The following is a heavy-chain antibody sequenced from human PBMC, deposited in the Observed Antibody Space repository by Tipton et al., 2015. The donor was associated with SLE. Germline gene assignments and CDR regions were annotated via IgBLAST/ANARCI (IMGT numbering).Heavy chain of an antibody. V-gene: IGHV4-59*01. Sequence: GLVKPSETLSLTCTVSGGSISSYYWSWIRQPPGKGLEWIGYIYYSGSTNYNPSLKSRVTISVDTSKNQFSLKLSSVTPADTAVYYCASCSGGSCYSGYFDYWGQGTLVTVSS. J-gene: IGHJ4*02. CDR1: GGSISSYY. CDR2: IYYSGST. D-gene: IGHD2-15*01. CDR3: ASCSGGSCYSGYFDY.